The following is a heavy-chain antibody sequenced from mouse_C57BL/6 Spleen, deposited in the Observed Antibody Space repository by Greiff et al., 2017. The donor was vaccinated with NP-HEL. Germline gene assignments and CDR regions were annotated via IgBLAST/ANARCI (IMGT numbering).Heavy chain of an antibody. CDR3: ARALYDGFPYFDV. D-gene: IGHD2-3*01. J-gene: IGHJ1*03. V-gene: IGHV5-4*03. CDR1: GFTFSSYA. Sequence: EVKLVESGGGLVKPGGSLKLSCAASGFTFSSYAMSWVRQTPEKRLEWVATISDGGSYTYYPDNVKGRFTISRDNAKNNLYLQMSHLKSEDTAMYYCARALYDGFPYFDVWGTGTTVTVSS. CDR2: ISDGGSYT.